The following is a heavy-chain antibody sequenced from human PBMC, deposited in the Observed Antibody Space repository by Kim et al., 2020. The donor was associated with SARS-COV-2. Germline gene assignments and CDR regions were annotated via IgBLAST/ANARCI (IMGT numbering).Heavy chain of an antibody. CDR3: AREDYYGSGSYRYFDY. J-gene: IGHJ4*02. V-gene: IGHV1-3*01. Sequence: QRFQGRITITRDTSASTAYMELSSLSSEDTAIYFCAREDYYGSGSYRYFDYWGQGTLVTVSS. D-gene: IGHD3-10*01.